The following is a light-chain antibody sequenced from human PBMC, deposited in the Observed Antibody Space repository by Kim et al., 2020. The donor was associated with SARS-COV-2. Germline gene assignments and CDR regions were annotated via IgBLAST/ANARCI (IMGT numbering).Light chain of an antibody. Sequence: SSELTQDPAVSVALGQTVRITCQGDSLRSYYASWYQQKPGQAPVLVIYGKNNRPSGIPDRFSGSSSGNTASLTITGAQAEDEADYYCNSRDSSGPVVFDGGTKLTVL. CDR1: SLRSYY. CDR2: GKN. CDR3: NSRDSSGPVV. V-gene: IGLV3-19*01. J-gene: IGLJ2*01.